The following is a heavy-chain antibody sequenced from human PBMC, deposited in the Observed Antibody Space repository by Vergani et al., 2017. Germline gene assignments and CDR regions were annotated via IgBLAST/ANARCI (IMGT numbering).Heavy chain of an antibody. J-gene: IGHJ4*02. Sequence: QVQLVQSGAEVKKPGSSVKVSCKASGGTFSSYAISWVRQAPGQGLEWMGGIIPIFGTANYAQKFQGRVTITADESTSTAYMELSSLRSEDTAVSYCARDRPAPPGVGIWGFDYWGQGTLVTVSS. D-gene: IGHD2-8*01. V-gene: IGHV1-69*01. CDR1: GGTFSSYA. CDR2: IIPIFGTA. CDR3: ARDRPAPPGVGIWGFDY.